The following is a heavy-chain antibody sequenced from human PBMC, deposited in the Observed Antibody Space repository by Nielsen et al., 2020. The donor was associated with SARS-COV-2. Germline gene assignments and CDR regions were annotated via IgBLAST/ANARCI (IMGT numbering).Heavy chain of an antibody. CDR2: IIPILGIA. CDR3: ARDLRGGWGAWFDP. CDR1: GGTFSSYA. J-gene: IGHJ5*02. Sequence: SVKVSCKASGGTFSSYAISWVRQAPGQGLEWMGRIIPILGIANYAQRFQGRVTITADKYTSTAYMELSSLSSEDTAVYYCARDLRGGWGAWFDPWGQGTLVTVSS. V-gene: IGHV1-69*04. D-gene: IGHD3-16*01.